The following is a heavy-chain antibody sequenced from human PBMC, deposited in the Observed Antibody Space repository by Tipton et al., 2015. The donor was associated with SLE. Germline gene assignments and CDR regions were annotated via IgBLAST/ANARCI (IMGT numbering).Heavy chain of an antibody. CDR3: AKTGSRDYFDS. Sequence: TLSLTCSVSGGAISHFYWSWIRQPPGKGLEWIAYIYYSGTTNYNPSLKSRVSISVDTSKNQFSLNLSSVTAADTAVYFCAKTGSRDYFDSWGQGTLVTVSS. D-gene: IGHD5-24*01. V-gene: IGHV4-59*01. CDR1: GGAISHFY. CDR2: IYYSGTT. J-gene: IGHJ4*02.